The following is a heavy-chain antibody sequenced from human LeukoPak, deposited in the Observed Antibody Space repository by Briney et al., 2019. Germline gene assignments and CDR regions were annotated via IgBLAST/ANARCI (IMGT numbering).Heavy chain of an antibody. CDR2: IIPIFGTA. V-gene: IGHV1-69*13. CDR3: ARAELGYCSSTSCYTNWFDP. J-gene: IGHJ5*02. Sequence: SVKVSCKASGGTFSSYAISWVRQAPGQGLEWMGGIIPIFGTANYAQKFQGRVTITADESTSTAYMELSSLRSEDTAVYYCARAELGYCSSTSCYTNWFDPWGQGTLVTVSS. CDR1: GGTFSSYA. D-gene: IGHD2-2*02.